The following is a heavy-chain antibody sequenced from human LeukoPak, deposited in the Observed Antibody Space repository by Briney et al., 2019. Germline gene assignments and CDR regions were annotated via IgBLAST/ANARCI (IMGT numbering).Heavy chain of an antibody. V-gene: IGHV3-48*01. CDR2: ISSSSSTI. CDR1: GFTFSRRDW. CDR3: ARGYSGYDYLIDY. D-gene: IGHD5-12*01. Sequence: GGSLRLSCVASGFTFSRRDWMTWVRQAPGKGLEWVSYISSSSSTIYYADSVKGRFTISRDNAKNSLYLQMNSLRAEDTAVYYCARGYSGYDYLIDYWGQGTLVTVSS. J-gene: IGHJ4*02.